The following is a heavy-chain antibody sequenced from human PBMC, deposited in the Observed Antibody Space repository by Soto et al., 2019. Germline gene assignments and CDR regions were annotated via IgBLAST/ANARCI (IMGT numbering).Heavy chain of an antibody. CDR2: INAGNGNT. D-gene: IGHD3-3*01. CDR3: EGGEVFFGY. Sequence: QVPLVQSGAEVKKPGASVKVSCKASGYTFTSYTMHWVRQAPGQSLEWMGWINAGNGNTKYSQKFQGRDSITRDTSGSTAYKALSSLRSEDTALYYCEGGEVFFGYWGQGTLVTVSS. V-gene: IGHV1-3*01. J-gene: IGHJ4*02. CDR1: GYTFTSYT.